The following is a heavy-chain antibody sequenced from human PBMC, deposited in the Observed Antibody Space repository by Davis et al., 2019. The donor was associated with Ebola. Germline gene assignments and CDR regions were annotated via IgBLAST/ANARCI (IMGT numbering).Heavy chain of an antibody. J-gene: IGHJ4*02. CDR1: GYTFTSYD. V-gene: IGHV1-18*01. Sequence: ASVKVSCNASGYTFTSYDINWVRQATGQGLEWMGWISAYNGNTNYAQKLQGRVTMTTDTSTSTAYMELRSLRSDETAVYYCARTQSTDIVVVVAAPLDYWGQGTLVTVSS. D-gene: IGHD2-15*01. CDR3: ARTQSTDIVVVVAAPLDY. CDR2: ISAYNGNT.